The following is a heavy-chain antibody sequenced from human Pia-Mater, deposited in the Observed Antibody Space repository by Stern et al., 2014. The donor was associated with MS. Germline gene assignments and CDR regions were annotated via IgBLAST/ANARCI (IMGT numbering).Heavy chain of an antibody. J-gene: IGHJ6*02. Sequence: VPLLESGGGLVQPGGSLRLSCAPSGFTFSNYAMSWIRQAPGKGLEWISSISGRGGNTFYADSVKGRFTIFRDNSKNTLEMQMNSLRAEDSALYYCTKGFTVTGTGYGVDVWGQGTTVTVSS. CDR3: TKGFTVTGTGYGVDV. CDR1: GFTFSNYA. V-gene: IGHV3-23*01. D-gene: IGHD6-19*01. CDR2: ISGRGGNT.